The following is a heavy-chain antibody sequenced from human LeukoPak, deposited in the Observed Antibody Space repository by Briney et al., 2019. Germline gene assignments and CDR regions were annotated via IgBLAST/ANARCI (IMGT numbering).Heavy chain of an antibody. CDR3: ARVRYSSSSLYYYYYYMDV. CDR2: INHSGST. CDR1: GGSFSGYY. D-gene: IGHD6-6*01. Sequence: PSETLSLTCAVYGGSFSGYYWSWIRQPPGKGLEWIGEINHSGSTNYNPSLKSRVTISVDTSKNQFSLKLSSVTAADTAVYYCARVRYSSSSLYYYYYYMDVWGKGTTVTVSS. V-gene: IGHV4-34*01. J-gene: IGHJ6*03.